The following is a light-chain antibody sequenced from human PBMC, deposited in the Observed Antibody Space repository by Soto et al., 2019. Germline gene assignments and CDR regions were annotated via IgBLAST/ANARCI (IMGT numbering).Light chain of an antibody. V-gene: IGLV2-14*03. CDR3: CSYTTSSTYV. J-gene: IGLJ1*01. Sequence: QSALTQPASVSGSPGQSIAISCTGTSSDVGGYNYFSWYQQHPGKAPKLMIYDVSNRPSGVSNRFSGSKSGNTASLTISGLQAEDEADYYCCSYTTSSTYVFGTGTKLTVL. CDR2: DVS. CDR1: SSDVGGYNY.